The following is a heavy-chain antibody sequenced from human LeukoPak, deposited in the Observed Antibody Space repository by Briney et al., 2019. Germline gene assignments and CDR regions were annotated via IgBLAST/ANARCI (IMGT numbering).Heavy chain of an antibody. Sequence: PSQTLSLTCTVSGGSISSGDYYWSWIRQPPGKGLEWIVYIYYSGSTYYNPSLKSRVTIPVDTSKNQFSLKLSSVTAADTAVYYCARVVFTMVRGIRDWFDPWGQGTLVTVSS. V-gene: IGHV4-30-4*01. D-gene: IGHD3-10*01. CDR1: GGSISSGDYY. J-gene: IGHJ5*02. CDR3: ARVVFTMVRGIRDWFDP. CDR2: IYYSGST.